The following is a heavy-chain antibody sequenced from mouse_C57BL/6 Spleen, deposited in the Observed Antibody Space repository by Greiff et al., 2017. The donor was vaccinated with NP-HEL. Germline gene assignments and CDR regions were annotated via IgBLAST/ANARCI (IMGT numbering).Heavy chain of an antibody. J-gene: IGHJ3*01. CDR2: IWSGGST. V-gene: IGHV2-2*01. CDR1: GFSLTSYG. D-gene: IGHD2-4*01. CDR3: ARGGDYDVGTWFAY. Sequence: VQLQQSGPGLVQPSQSLSITCTVSGFSLTSYGVHWVRQSPGKGLEWLGVIWSGGSTDYNAAFISRLSISKDNSKSQVFFKMNSLQADDTAIYYCARGGDYDVGTWFAYRGQGTLVTVSA.